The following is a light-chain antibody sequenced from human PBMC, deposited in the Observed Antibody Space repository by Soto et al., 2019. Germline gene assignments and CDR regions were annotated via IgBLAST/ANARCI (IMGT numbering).Light chain of an antibody. V-gene: IGKV1-27*01. CDR1: QGIAPY. Sequence: DVQMTQSPSSLSAFVGDRVTITCRASQGIAPYLAWFQQKPGKVPKLLIYATSTLKSGVPSRFSGSGSGTDFTLTINLLQPEDVGTYYCQKYNSAPLTFGGGTKVEIK. J-gene: IGKJ4*01. CDR3: QKYNSAPLT. CDR2: ATS.